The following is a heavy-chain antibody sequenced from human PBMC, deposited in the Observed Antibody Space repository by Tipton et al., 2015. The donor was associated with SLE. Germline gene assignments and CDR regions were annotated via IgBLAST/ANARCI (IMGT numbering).Heavy chain of an antibody. V-gene: IGHV3-21*01. Sequence: GSLRLSCAASGFTFSSYSMNWVRQAPGKGLEWVSSISSSSSYIYYADSVKGRFTISRDNAKNSLYLQMNSLRAEDTAVYYCARDEYSSGWYWYFDLWGRGTLVTVSS. CDR2: ISSSSSYI. CDR3: ARDEYSSGWYWYFDL. J-gene: IGHJ2*01. D-gene: IGHD6-19*01. CDR1: GFTFSSYS.